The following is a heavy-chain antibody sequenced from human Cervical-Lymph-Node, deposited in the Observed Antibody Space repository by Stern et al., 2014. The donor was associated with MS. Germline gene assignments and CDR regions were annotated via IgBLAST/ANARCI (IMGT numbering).Heavy chain of an antibody. J-gene: IGHJ4*02. CDR2: SSWNSNNI. CDR3: AKDISERHYYFDS. CDR1: GFTFDDCA. V-gene: IGHV3-9*01. Sequence: VQLVESGGGSVQPGRSLRLSCAASGFTFDDCAMHWVRQAPGQGLEWVSGSSWNSNNIGYADSVRGRFTISRDNAKNSLYLQMNGLRPEDTALYYCAKDISERHYYFDSWGEGTLVTVSS. D-gene: IGHD3-16*02.